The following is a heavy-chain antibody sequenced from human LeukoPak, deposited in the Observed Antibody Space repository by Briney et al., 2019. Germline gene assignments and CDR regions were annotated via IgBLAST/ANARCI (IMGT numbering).Heavy chain of an antibody. CDR2: INPSGGST. D-gene: IGHD1-26*01. J-gene: IGHJ6*03. V-gene: IGHV1-46*01. CDR1: GYTFTSYY. Sequence: ASVKVSCKASGYTFTSYYMHWVRQAPGQGLEWMGIINPSGGSTSYAQKFQGRVTMTRDMSTSTVYMELSSLRSEDTAVYYCAIRPWCYSGSCPYYYYYMDVWGKGTTVTVSS. CDR3: AIRPWCYSGSCPYYYYYMDV.